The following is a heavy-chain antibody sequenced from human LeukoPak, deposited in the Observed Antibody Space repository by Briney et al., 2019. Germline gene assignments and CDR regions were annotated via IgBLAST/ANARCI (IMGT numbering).Heavy chain of an antibody. CDR3: ARACSGGSCYLAAFDM. CDR1: GFTFRSYA. J-gene: IGHJ3*02. V-gene: IGHV3-23*01. D-gene: IGHD2-15*01. Sequence: GGSLRLSCAAAGFTFRSYAMSWVRQAPGKALEWVSAISDDGGSTYYADSVKGRFTISRDNSKNTLFLQMNSLRAEDTAVYYCARACSGGSCYLAAFDMWGRGTMVTVSS. CDR2: ISDDGGST.